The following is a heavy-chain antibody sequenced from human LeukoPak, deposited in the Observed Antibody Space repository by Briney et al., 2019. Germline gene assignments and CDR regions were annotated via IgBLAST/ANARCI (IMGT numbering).Heavy chain of an antibody. CDR1: GFTFSDYW. V-gene: IGHV3-7*01. D-gene: IGHD6-13*01. CDR3: ARDGTAAGLYFDL. Sequence: GGSLRLSCAVSGFTFSDYWVNWVRQAPGKGLEWVASIRQDGGEKSYVDSVEGRFTISRDNTKNSLYLQMSSLRAEDTAVYYCARDGTAAGLYFDLWGQGTLVTVSS. CDR2: IRQDGGEK. J-gene: IGHJ4*01.